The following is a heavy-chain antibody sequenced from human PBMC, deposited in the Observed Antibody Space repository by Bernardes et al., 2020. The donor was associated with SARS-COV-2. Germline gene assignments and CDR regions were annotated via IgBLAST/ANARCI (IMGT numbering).Heavy chain of an antibody. J-gene: IGHJ4*02. CDR1: GFTFSSYS. CDR3: ARDLPSSGWYGVDKPLGY. V-gene: IGHV3-21*01. CDR2: ISSSSSYI. D-gene: IGHD6-19*01. Sequence: GGSLRLSCAASGFTFSSYSMNWVRQAPGKGLEWVSSISSSSSYIYYADSVKGRFTISRDNAKNSLYLQMNSLRAEDTAVYYCARDLPSSGWYGVDKPLGYWGQGTLVTVSS.